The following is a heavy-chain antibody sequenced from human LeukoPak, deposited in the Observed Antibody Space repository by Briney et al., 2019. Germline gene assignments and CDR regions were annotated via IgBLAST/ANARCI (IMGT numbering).Heavy chain of an antibody. CDR3: AVSPPSIAARLPRYDY. V-gene: IGHV1-18*01. J-gene: IGHJ4*02. CDR1: GYTFTSYG. Sequence: ASVKVSCKASGYTFTSYGISWVRQAPGQGLEWMGWISAYNGNTNYAQKFQGRVTITTDESTSTAYMELSSLRSEDTAVYYRAVSPPSIAARLPRYDYWGQGTLVTVSS. CDR2: ISAYNGNT. D-gene: IGHD6-6*01.